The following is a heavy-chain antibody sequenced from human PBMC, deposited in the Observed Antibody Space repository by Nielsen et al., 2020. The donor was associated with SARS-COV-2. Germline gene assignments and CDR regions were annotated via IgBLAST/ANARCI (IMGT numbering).Heavy chain of an antibody. Sequence: ETLSLTCAASGFTFSSYSMNWVRQAPGKGLEWVSSISSSSSYIYYADSVKGRFTISRDNAKNSLYLQMNSLRAEDTAVYYCARGDYDILTGYYILYYFDYWGQGTLVTVSS. CDR2: ISSSSSYI. CDR1: GFTFSSYS. CDR3: ARGDYDILTGYYILYYFDY. D-gene: IGHD3-9*01. V-gene: IGHV3-21*01. J-gene: IGHJ4*02.